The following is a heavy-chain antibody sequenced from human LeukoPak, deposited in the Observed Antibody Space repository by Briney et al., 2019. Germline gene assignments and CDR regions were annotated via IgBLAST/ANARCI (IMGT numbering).Heavy chain of an antibody. V-gene: IGHV3-48*04. CDR3: ARARGAAAGTGWFDP. Sequence: GGSLRLSCAASGFTFSSYSMNWVRQAPGKGLEWVSYISSSDSTTYYADSVKGRFTISRDNAKNSLYLQMNSLRAEDTAVYYCARARGAAAGTGWFDPWGQGTLVTVSS. CDR1: GFTFSSYS. J-gene: IGHJ5*02. D-gene: IGHD6-13*01. CDR2: ISSSDSTT.